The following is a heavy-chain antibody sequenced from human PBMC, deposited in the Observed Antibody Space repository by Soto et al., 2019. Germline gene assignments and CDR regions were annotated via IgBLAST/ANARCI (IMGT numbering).Heavy chain of an antibody. CDR1: GFTVSSNY. CDR3: ARARTIRDAFDI. J-gene: IGHJ3*02. CDR2: IYSGGST. V-gene: IGHV3-53*04. Sequence: GESLKISCAASGFTVSSNYMSWVRQAPGKGLEWVSVIYSGGSTYYADSVKGRFTISRHNSKNTLYLQMNSLRAEDTAVYYCARARTIRDAFDIWGQGTMVTVSS.